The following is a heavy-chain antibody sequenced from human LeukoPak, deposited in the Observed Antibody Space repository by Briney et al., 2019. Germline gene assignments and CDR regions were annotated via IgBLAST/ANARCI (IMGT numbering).Heavy chain of an antibody. Sequence: SETLSLTXTVSGGSITNPTYHWGWVRQPPGKGLEWIGSIYYNGNSYYNLDLKSRLTLSIDTSNNQFSLKLESVTAADTAVYYCTSEYSSSPAYWGQGTLVTVSS. CDR1: GGSITNPTYH. J-gene: IGHJ4*02. CDR3: TSEYSSSPAY. V-gene: IGHV4-39*02. CDR2: IYYNGNS. D-gene: IGHD6-6*01.